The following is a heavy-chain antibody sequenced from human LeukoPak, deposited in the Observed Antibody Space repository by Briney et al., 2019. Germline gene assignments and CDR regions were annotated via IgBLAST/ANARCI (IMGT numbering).Heavy chain of an antibody. CDR2: IYYSGST. D-gene: IGHD2-15*01. V-gene: IGHV4-59*01. CDR3: ARGGRYCSGGSCYPDY. CDR1: GGSFSGYY. Sequence: SETLSLTCAVYGGSFSGYYWSWIRQPPGKGLEWIGYIYYSGSTNYNPSLKSRVTISVDTSKNQFSLKLSSVTAADTAVYYCARGGRYCSGGSCYPDYWGQGTLVTVSS. J-gene: IGHJ4*02.